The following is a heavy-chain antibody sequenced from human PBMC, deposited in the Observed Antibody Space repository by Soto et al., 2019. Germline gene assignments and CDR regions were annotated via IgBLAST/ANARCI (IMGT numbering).Heavy chain of an antibody. CDR1: GFSLSTSGMG. J-gene: IGHJ4*02. CDR2: IYWDDEK. CDR3: AHRTYYPPGRQSDS. V-gene: IGHV2-5*02. Sequence: QITLKESGPTLVKPTQTLTLTCTFSGFSLSTSGMGVGWIRQPPGKALECLAVIYWDDEKLYNPSLKSRLTVXKXTXVNQVVLTMTNMDPVATATSYCAHRTYYPPGRQSDSWGQGTLVTVSS. D-gene: IGHD3-10*01.